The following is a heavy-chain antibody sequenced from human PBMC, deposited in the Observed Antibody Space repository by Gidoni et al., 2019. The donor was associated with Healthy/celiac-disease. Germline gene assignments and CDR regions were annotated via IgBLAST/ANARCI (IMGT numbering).Heavy chain of an antibody. V-gene: IGHV4-34*01. J-gene: IGHJ4*02. Sequence: QVQLQQWGAGLLKPSETLSLTCAVYGGSFSGYYWSWIRQPPGKGLEWIGDINHSGSTNYNPSLKSRVTISVDTSKNQFSLKLSSVTAADTAVYYCARGGRRWLQFFDYWGQGTLVTVSS. D-gene: IGHD5-12*01. CDR2: INHSGST. CDR3: ARGGRRWLQFFDY. CDR1: GGSFSGYY.